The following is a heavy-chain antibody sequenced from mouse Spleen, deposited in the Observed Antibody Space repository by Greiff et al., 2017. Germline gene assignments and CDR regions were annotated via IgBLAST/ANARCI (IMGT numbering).Heavy chain of an antibody. CDR2: IDPEDGET. D-gene: IGHD1-1*01. CDR3: AKPYYYGSSYRGFYAMDY. J-gene: IGHJ4*01. V-gene: IGHV14-2*01. CDR1: GFNIKDYY. Sequence: VQLQQSGAELVKPGASVKLSCTASGFNIKDYYMHWVKQRTEQGLEWIGRIDPEDGETKYAPKFQGKATITADKSSNTAYLQLSSLTSEDTAVYYCAKPYYYGSSYRGFYAMDYWGQGTSVTVSS.